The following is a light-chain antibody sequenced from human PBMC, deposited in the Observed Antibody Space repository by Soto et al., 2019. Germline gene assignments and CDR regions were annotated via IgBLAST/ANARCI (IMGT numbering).Light chain of an antibody. CDR2: EVS. Sequence: QSALTQPPSASGSPGQSVTISCTGTSSDVGNYNYVSWYQQHPGKAPKLMIHEVSKRPSGVPDRFSGSKSGNTASLTVSGLQAEDEADYYCASYAGSNIWVFGGGTKLTVL. V-gene: IGLV2-8*01. CDR1: SSDVGNYNY. J-gene: IGLJ3*02. CDR3: ASYAGSNIWV.